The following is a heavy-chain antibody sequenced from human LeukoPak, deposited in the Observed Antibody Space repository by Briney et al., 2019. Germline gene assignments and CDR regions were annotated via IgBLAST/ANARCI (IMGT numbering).Heavy chain of an antibody. CDR2: ISGNGGST. Sequence: GGSLRLSCAGSGFTFNNYAMSWVRQAPGKGLEWVSAISGNGGSTYYADSVKGRFTISRDNSKNTLYLQMNSLRAEDTAVYYCARSSGSGTYYNPYWGQGTLVTVSS. CDR1: GFTFNNYA. CDR3: ARSSGSGTYYNPY. V-gene: IGHV3-23*01. D-gene: IGHD3-10*01. J-gene: IGHJ4*02.